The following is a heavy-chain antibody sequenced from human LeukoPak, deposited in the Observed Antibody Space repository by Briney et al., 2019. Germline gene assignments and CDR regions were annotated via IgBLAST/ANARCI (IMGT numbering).Heavy chain of an antibody. D-gene: IGHD6-6*01. CDR3: ARDTLYSSSSDAFDI. CDR1: GDSISGYY. Sequence: NSSETLSLTCSVSGDSISGYYWSWIRQPPGKGLEWIAYIHNSGNSNYNPSLKSRVTISADTSKNQFSLKLSSVTAADTAVYYCARDTLYSSSSDAFDIWGQGTMVTVSS. CDR2: IHNSGNS. J-gene: IGHJ3*02. V-gene: IGHV4-59*01.